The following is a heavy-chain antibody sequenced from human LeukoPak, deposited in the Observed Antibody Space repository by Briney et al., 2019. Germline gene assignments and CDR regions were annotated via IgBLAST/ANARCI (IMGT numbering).Heavy chain of an antibody. CDR1: GGSFSGYY. D-gene: IGHD3-10*01. Sequence: NPSETLSLTCAVYGGSFSGYYWSWIRQPPGKGLEWIGEINHSGSTNYNPSLKSRVTMSVDTSKNQFSLKLKSVTAADTAVYYCARDEYYYGSGSYRYDYWGQGTLVTVSS. CDR3: ARDEYYYGSGSYRYDY. J-gene: IGHJ4*02. V-gene: IGHV4-34*01. CDR2: INHSGST.